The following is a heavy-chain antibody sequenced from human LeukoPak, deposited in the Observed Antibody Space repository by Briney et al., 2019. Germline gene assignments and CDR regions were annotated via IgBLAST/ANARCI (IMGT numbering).Heavy chain of an antibody. V-gene: IGHV3-21*04. J-gene: IGHJ4*02. Sequence: GGSLRLSCAASGFTFSNYWMHWVRQAPGKGLEWVSSISSSTSSIYYADSVKGRFTISRDNSKNTLYLQMNSLRAEDTAVYYCARRAGAYSHPYDYWGQGTLVTVSS. CDR2: ISSSTSSI. CDR1: GFTFSNYW. CDR3: ARRAGAYSHPYDY. D-gene: IGHD4/OR15-4a*01.